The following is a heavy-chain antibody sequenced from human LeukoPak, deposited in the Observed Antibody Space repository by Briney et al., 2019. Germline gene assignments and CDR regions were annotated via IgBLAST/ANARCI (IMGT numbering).Heavy chain of an antibody. V-gene: IGHV3-7*01. CDR2: IDQDGSDK. CDR3: ARGPTMSYYDSSGYYGIDY. D-gene: IGHD3-22*01. J-gene: IGHJ4*02. CDR1: GFTFSNYW. Sequence: GGTLRLSCAASGFTFSNYWMSWVRQAPGKGLECVTNIDQDGSDKYYVDSVRGRFNISRDSATNSLYLQMNSLRAEDTAVYYCARGPTMSYYDSSGYYGIDYWGQATLVTVSS.